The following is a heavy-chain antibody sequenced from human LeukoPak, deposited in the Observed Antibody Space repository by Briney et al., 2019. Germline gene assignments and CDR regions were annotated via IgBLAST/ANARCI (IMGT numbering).Heavy chain of an antibody. CDR3: AGGGYCSRASCFAPLFDF. CDR2: IYHSGTT. V-gene: IGHV4-59*02. CDR1: GASVSSHY. J-gene: IGHJ4*02. Sequence: SETLSLTCAVSGASVSSHYWSWIRQSPGKGLEWIGHIYHSGTTKYNPSFKSRVTISVDTPKSQFSLKLNSVTAADTAVYYCAGGGYCSRASCFAPLFDFWGQGALVTVSS. D-gene: IGHD2-2*01.